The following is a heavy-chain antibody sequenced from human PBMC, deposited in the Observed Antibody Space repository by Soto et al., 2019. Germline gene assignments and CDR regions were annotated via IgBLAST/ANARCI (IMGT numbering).Heavy chain of an antibody. V-gene: IGHV4-59*08. CDR2: IYYSGST. J-gene: IGHJ5*02. CDR3: ARHLGYDSSGYYRNWFDP. CDR1: GGSISSYY. Sequence: QVQLQESGPGLVKPSETLSLTCTVSGGSISSYYWSWIRQPPGKGLEWIGYIYYSGSTNYNPSLKSRVTISLDTSKNQCSLKLSSVTAADTAVYYCARHLGYDSSGYYRNWFDPWGQGTLVTVSS. D-gene: IGHD3-22*01.